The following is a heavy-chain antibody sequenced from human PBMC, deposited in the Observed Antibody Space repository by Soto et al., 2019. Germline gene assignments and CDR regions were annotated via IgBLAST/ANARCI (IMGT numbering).Heavy chain of an antibody. CDR3: TTEVGPYYDILTGYFKRIDY. D-gene: IGHD3-9*01. J-gene: IGHJ4*02. CDR1: GFTFSNAW. CDR2: IKSKTDVGTT. V-gene: IGHV3-15*07. Sequence: EVQLVESGGGLVKPGGSLRLSCAASGFTFSNAWMNWVRQAPGKGLEWAGSIKSKTDVGTTDYAAPGKGRFTISRDDSTNTLYLQMNSLKTEDTAVYYCTTEVGPYYDILTGYFKRIDYWGQGTLATVSS.